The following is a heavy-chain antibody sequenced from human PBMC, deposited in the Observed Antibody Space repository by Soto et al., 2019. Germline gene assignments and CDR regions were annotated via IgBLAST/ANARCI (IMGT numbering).Heavy chain of an antibody. CDR1: GGAFSSYA. D-gene: IGHD1-7*01. J-gene: IGHJ6*02. CDR2: IIPIFGTA. V-gene: IGHV1-69*13. CDR3: ARSQVSKLELRYYYYYGMDV. Sequence: SVKVSCKASGGAFSSYAISWVRQAPGQGLEWMGGIIPIFGTANYAQKFQGRVTITADESTSTAYMELSSLRSEDTAVYYCARSQVSKLELRYYYYYGMDVWGQGTTVTVSS.